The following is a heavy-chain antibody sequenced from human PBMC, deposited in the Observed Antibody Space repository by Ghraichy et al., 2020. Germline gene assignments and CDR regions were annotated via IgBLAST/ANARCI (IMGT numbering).Heavy chain of an antibody. CDR1: GGSISSYY. D-gene: IGHD3-22*01. J-gene: IGHJ3*02. Sequence: SETLSLTCTVSGGSISSYYWSWIRQPPGKGLEWIGYIYYSGSTNYNPSLKSRVTISVDTSKNQFSLKLSSVTAADTAVYYCARSYDSSGDYAFDIWGQGTMVTVSS. CDR3: ARSYDSSGDYAFDI. V-gene: IGHV4-59*01. CDR2: IYYSGST.